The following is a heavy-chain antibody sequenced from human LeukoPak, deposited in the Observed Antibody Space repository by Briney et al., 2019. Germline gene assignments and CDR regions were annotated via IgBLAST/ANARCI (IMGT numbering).Heavy chain of an antibody. CDR3: AKNGDRGAYCSGGSCYPYYYYNMDV. V-gene: IGHV3-23*01. CDR1: GFTFDDYA. Sequence: GGSLRLSCAASGFTFDDYAMSWVRQAPGKGLEWVSAISSTGGTAYYADSVKGRFTISRDNSKNTLYLQMNSLRAEDTAIYYCAKNGDRGAYCSGGSCYPYYYYNMDVWGKGTTVTISS. CDR2: ISSTGGTA. D-gene: IGHD2-15*01. J-gene: IGHJ6*03.